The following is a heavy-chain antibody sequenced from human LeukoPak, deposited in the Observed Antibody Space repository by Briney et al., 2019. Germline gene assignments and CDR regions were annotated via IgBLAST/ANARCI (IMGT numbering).Heavy chain of an antibody. V-gene: IGHV3-23*01. D-gene: IGHD6-13*01. J-gene: IGHJ5*02. Sequence: GGSLRLSCEASGFSFTRYAMMWVRQAPGKGLQWIATLTGYGGAYYAGSGEGRFIVSRDISKNTFFLQMYSLRAEDTAVYYCAKGAAAGKVDWFDPWGQGTLVTVSS. CDR2: LTGYGGA. CDR1: GFSFTRYA. CDR3: AKGAAAGKVDWFDP.